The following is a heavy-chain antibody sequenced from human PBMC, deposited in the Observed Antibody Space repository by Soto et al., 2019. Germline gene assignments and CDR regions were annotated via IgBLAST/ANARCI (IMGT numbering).Heavy chain of an antibody. CDR3: ARNRGYCSSSSCRIYFQP. CDR2: ISAYNGNT. CDR1: GYTFTSYG. Sequence: QVQLVQSGAEVKKPGASVKVSCKASGYTFTSYGISWVRQAPGQGLEWMGWISAYNGNTNYAQKLQGRVTMTTDTSTSTAYMELRSLRSDDTAVYYCARNRGYCSSSSCRIYFQPWGQGTLVTVSS. J-gene: IGHJ1*01. D-gene: IGHD2-2*01. V-gene: IGHV1-18*01.